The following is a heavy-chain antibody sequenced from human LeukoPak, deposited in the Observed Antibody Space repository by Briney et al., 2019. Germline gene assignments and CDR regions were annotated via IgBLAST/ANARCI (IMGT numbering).Heavy chain of an antibody. CDR2: IYYTGST. Sequence: SETLTLTCTVSGGSISSYYWSWIRQPAGRGLEWIGYIYYTGSTNYNPSLKSRVTISVDTSKNQFSLKLSSVTAADTAVYYCARDWISYGGPGYFDLWGRSTLVTVSS. CDR1: GGSISSYY. J-gene: IGHJ2*01. D-gene: IGHD4-23*01. V-gene: IGHV4-59*01. CDR3: ARDWISYGGPGYFDL.